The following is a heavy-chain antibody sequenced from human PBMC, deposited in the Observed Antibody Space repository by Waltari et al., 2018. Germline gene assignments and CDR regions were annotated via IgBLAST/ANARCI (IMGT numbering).Heavy chain of an antibody. V-gene: IGHV1-2*02. D-gene: IGHD2-21*01. Sequence: QVQLVQSGAEVKKPGASVKVSCKTSGSTFTGYYMHWVRQSPGQGLEWMGWINPKSGGTEYAQKFQGRVNMTRDTSTSTAYMELSRLKSDDTAVYYCARDEGDSGEERFDPWGQGTLVTVSS. CDR2: INPKSGGT. CDR1: GSTFTGYY. CDR3: ARDEGDSGEERFDP. J-gene: IGHJ5*02.